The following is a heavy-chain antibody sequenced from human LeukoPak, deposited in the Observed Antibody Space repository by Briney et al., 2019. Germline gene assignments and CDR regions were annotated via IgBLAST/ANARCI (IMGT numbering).Heavy chain of an antibody. V-gene: IGHV3-30-3*01. D-gene: IGHD3-3*01. CDR2: TSYDGNNK. CDR3: ARTRDFWSAYDY. J-gene: IGHJ4*02. CDR1: GFTFSNYA. Sequence: GGSLRLSCAASGFTFSNYAMHWVRQAPGKGLEWVAVTSYDGNNKYYADSVKGRFTISRDNSKNTLYLQMNSLRAEDTAVYYCARTRDFWSAYDYWGQGTLVTVSS.